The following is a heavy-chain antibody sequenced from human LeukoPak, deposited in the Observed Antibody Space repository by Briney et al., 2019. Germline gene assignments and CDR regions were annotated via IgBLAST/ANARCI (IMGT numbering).Heavy chain of an antibody. V-gene: IGHV3-23*01. CDR2: VSGSDDST. CDR3: ASESDSSGYSPFDY. D-gene: IGHD3-22*01. CDR1: GFTFSSYA. Sequence: GGSLRLSCAASGFTFSSYAMSWVRQAPGKGLEWVSTVSGSDDSTYYADSVKGRFIISRDNSKNTLYLQMNSLKAEDTAVYYCASESDSSGYSPFDYWGQGTLVTVSS. J-gene: IGHJ4*02.